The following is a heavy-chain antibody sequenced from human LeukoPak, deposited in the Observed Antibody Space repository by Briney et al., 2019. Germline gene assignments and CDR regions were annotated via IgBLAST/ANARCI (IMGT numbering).Heavy chain of an antibody. CDR2: ISSSSSYI. Sequence: ESGGSLRLSCAASGFTFSSYSMNWVRQAPGKGLEWVSSISSSSSYIYYADSVKGRFTISRDNAKNSLYLQMNSLRAEDTAVYYCARERGYRSGFQHWGQGTLVTVSS. D-gene: IGHD5-18*01. CDR1: GFTFSSYS. CDR3: ARERGYRSGFQH. V-gene: IGHV3-21*01. J-gene: IGHJ1*01.